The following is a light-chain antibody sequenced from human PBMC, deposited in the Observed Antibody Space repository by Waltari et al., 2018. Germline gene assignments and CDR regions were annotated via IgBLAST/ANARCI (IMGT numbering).Light chain of an antibody. CDR3: ASWDESLSASV. V-gene: IGLV1-44*01. CDR1: RSTIGINT. Sequence: QSVLTQPPSASGAPGQRVTISCSGSRSTIGINTFTWTVQVQQTTPKLPIFNDNGRPSGVQDRFSGSKSGTSASLAIVGLQSDDEGSYYCASWDESLSASVFGGGTKLTVL. J-gene: IGLJ3*02. CDR2: NDN.